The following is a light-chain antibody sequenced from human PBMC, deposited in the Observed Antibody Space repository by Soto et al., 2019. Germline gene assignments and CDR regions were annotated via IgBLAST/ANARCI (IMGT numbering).Light chain of an antibody. CDR3: QQYNSAPLT. J-gene: IGKJ4*01. CDR1: QGIRNY. V-gene: IGKV1-27*01. Sequence: DIQMTQSPPSLSASVGDRVTLTCRASQGIRNYLAWYQQKPGKLPRLLIYAASSLQSGVPSRFSGSGSGTDFTLTVTSLQPVDVATYYCQQYNSAPLTFGGGTKVDIK. CDR2: AAS.